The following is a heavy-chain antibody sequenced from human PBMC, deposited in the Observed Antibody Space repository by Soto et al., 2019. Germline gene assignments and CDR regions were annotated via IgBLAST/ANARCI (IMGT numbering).Heavy chain of an antibody. J-gene: IGHJ4*02. Sequence: SETLSLTCTVSGCSISSYYWSWIRQPAGKGLEWIGRIYTSGSTNYNPSLKSRVTMSVDTSKNQFSLKLSSVTAADTAVYYCARAGYSSSAGADFDYWGQGTLVTVSS. CDR2: IYTSGST. D-gene: IGHD6-6*01. CDR3: ARAGYSSSAGADFDY. CDR1: GCSISSYY. V-gene: IGHV4-4*07.